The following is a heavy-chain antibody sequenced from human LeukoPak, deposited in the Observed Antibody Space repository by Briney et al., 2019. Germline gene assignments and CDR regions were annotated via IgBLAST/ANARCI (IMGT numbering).Heavy chain of an antibody. V-gene: IGHV3-7*01. CDR2: IKQDGSEK. CDR1: GFTCSSYW. J-gene: IGHJ4*02. D-gene: IGHD6-13*01. Sequence: GGSLRLSCVASGFTCSSYWMSWLRQAPGQGLEWVANIKQDGSEKYYVVSVKGRFTISRDNAKNSLYLQMNGLRAEDTAGYYCARDGIAAALAVNSSWGQGTLVTVSS. CDR3: ARDGIAAALAVNSS.